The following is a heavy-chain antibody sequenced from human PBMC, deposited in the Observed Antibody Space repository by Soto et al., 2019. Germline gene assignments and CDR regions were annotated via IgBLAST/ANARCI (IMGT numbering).Heavy chain of an antibody. J-gene: IGHJ4*02. CDR1: DYTFTSYG. CDR3: ARDQTGTPALDY. Sequence: ASVKVSCKASDYTFTSYGISWVRQAPGQGLEWMGWISAYNGNTNYAQKLQGRVTMTTDTSTSTAYMELRSLRSDDTAVYYCARDQTGTPALDYWGQGTLVTVSS. V-gene: IGHV1-18*04. D-gene: IGHD1-7*01. CDR2: ISAYNGNT.